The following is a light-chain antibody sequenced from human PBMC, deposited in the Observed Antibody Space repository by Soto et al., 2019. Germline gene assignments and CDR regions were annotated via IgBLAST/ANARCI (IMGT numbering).Light chain of an antibody. CDR3: QQYYSTPCT. CDR1: QSVLYSSNNKNY. CDR2: WAS. Sequence: DIVMTQSPDSLAVSLGERATINCRSSQSVLYSSNNKNYLAWYQQKPGQPPKLLFYWASTRESGVPDRFSGSGSVTDFTLTISSLQAEDVAVYYCQQYYSTPCTFGPGTKLEI. J-gene: IGKJ2*02. V-gene: IGKV4-1*01.